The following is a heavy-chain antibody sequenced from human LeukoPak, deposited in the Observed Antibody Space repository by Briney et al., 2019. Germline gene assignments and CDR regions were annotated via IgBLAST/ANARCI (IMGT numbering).Heavy chain of an antibody. D-gene: IGHD6-13*01. CDR1: GGSISSYY. CDR3: ARGYSSSWAGKYYYYGMDV. Sequence: SETLSFTCTVSGGSISSYYWSWIRQPPGKGLEWIGYIYYSGSTNYNPSLKSRVTISVDTSKNQFSLKLSSVTAADTAVYYCARGYSSSWAGKYYYYGMDVWGQGTTVTVSS. CDR2: IYYSGST. V-gene: IGHV4-59*08. J-gene: IGHJ6*02.